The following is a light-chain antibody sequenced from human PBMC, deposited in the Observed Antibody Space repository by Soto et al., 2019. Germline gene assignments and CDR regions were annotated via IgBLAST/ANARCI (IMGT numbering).Light chain of an antibody. Sequence: SNELTQPPSVSVAPGKTASISCGGNNIGSKGVHWYQQKPRQAPVLVIYSDTDLPPVIPERFSGSNSANLATLTISRVEAGDEADYYCQVWDSGSAHVVFGGGTQLTVL. V-gene: IGLV3-21*04. CDR1: NIGSKG. CDR2: SDT. J-gene: IGLJ2*01. CDR3: QVWDSGSAHVV.